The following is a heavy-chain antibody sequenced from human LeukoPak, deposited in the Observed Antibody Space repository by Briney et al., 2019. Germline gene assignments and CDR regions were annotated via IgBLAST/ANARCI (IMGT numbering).Heavy chain of an antibody. V-gene: IGHV4-30-4*01. D-gene: IGHD2-15*01. J-gene: IGHJ5*02. CDR2: ICYSGST. CDR3: ARVEEGYCSGGSCYDNWFDP. Sequence: SQTLSLTCTVSGVSISSGYYYWSWLRQPPGKGLEWYGYICYSGSTYYNPSLKSRVTISVDTSKNQFSLKLSSVTAADTAVYYCARVEEGYCSGGSCYDNWFDPWGQGTLVTVSS. CDR1: GVSISSGYYY.